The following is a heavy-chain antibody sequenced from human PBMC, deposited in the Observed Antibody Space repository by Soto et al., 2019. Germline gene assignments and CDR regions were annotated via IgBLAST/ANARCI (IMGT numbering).Heavy chain of an antibody. Sequence: ASLKVSCKASGFTFANYYMHWVRRAPGQGLEWMGMINTGGDDTSYPQQFQGRVTMTRDTSTSTVYMELSSLRSEDTAVYYCAREIPALYYFDYWGQGTLVTVSS. D-gene: IGHD2-2*01. CDR3: AREIPALYYFDY. J-gene: IGHJ4*02. CDR2: INTGGDDT. CDR1: GFTFANYY. V-gene: IGHV1-46*03.